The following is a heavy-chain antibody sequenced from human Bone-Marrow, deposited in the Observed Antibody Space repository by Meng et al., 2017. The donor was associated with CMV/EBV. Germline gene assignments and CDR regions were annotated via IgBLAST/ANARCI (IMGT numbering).Heavy chain of an antibody. CDR1: GYSFTTYW. V-gene: IGHV5-51*01. Sequence: KVSCKSSGYSFTTYWIGWVRQMPGKGLQWMGVINPGDSDTIYSPSFQGQVTMSADKSINTAYLQWSSLKASDTAIYYCARHFSGAGFSEWYFDYWGQGTLVTV. CDR2: INPGDSDT. CDR3: ARHFSGAGFSEWYFDY. J-gene: IGHJ4*02. D-gene: IGHD3-3*01.